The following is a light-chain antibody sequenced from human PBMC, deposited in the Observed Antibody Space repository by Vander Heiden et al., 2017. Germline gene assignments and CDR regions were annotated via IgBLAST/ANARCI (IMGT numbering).Light chain of an antibody. V-gene: IGLV3-21*02. Sequence: SSVLTQPPSVSVAPGQTARITCGGNNIGSKSVHWYQQKPGQAPGLVVYDDTDRLSGIPERCSCSNSGNTATLTISRVEAGDEADDYCQVWDSSFDHSYVFGTGTKVTVL. CDR1: NIGSKS. CDR2: DDT. J-gene: IGLJ1*01. CDR3: QVWDSSFDHSYV.